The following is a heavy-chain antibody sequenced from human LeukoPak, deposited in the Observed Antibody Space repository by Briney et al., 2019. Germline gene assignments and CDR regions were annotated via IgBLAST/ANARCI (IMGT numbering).Heavy chain of an antibody. V-gene: IGHV1-69*13. CDR3: ARDLLGSATSYSSGAWDY. D-gene: IGHD3-9*01. Sequence: ASVKVSCKASGGTFSNYAISWVRQAPRQGLEWMVGIIPIFDTADNAQKFQGRLTITADESTSTAYMELSSLRAEDTAVYYCARDLLGSATSYSSGAWDYWGQGTLVTVSS. CDR1: GGTFSNYA. J-gene: IGHJ4*02. CDR2: IIPIFDTA.